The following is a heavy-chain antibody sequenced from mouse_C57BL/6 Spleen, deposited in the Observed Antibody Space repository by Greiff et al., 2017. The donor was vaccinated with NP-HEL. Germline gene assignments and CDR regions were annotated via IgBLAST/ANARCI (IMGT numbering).Heavy chain of an antibody. CDR3: ARPRSNHPFAY. CDR2: ISSGSSTI. V-gene: IGHV5-17*01. Sequence: EVKVVESGGGLVKPGGSLKLSCAASGFTFSDYGMHWVRQAPEKGLEWVAYISSGSSTIYYADTVKGRFTISRDNAKNTLFLQMTSLRSEDTAMYYCARPRSNHPFAYWGQGTLATVSA. D-gene: IGHD2-5*01. J-gene: IGHJ3*01. CDR1: GFTFSDYG.